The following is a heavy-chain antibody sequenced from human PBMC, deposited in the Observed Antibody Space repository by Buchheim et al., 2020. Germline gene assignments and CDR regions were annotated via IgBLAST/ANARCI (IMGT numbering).Heavy chain of an antibody. CDR1: GGSFSGYY. Sequence: QVQLQQWGAGLLKPSETLSLTCAVYGGSFSGYYWSWIRQPPGKGLEWIGEINHSGSTNYNPSLNSRVTISVDTSKNQFSLKLSSVTAADTAVYYCARGLRYYSYGPFDYWGQGTL. CDR2: INHSGST. CDR3: ARGLRYYSYGPFDY. D-gene: IGHD5-18*01. V-gene: IGHV4-34*01. J-gene: IGHJ4*02.